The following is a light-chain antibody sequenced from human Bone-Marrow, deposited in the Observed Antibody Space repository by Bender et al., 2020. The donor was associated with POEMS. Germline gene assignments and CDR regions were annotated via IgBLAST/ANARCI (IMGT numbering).Light chain of an antibody. V-gene: IGLV1-44*01. J-gene: IGLJ3*02. Sequence: QSVLTQPPSASGTPGQRVTNSCSGTRTNIGSNTVNWYQHLPGMAPKLLIYSTNQRPSGVPDRFSGSKSGTSASLAISGLQSEDDGDYYCAVWGDSLSAWVFGGGTSMTVL. CDR1: RTNIGSNT. CDR2: STN. CDR3: AVWGDSLSAWV.